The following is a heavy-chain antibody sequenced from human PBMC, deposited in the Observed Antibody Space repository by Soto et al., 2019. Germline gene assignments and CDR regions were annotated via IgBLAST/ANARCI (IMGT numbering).Heavy chain of an antibody. Sequence: SEILSLTCTVSGGSISSYYWSWLRQPPGKGLEWIGYIYYSGSTNYNPSLKSRVTISVDTSKNQFSLKLSSVTAADTAVYYCERRIAVAGTGWYFDYWGQGTLVNVSS. CDR3: ERRIAVAGTGWYFDY. CDR2: IYYSGST. CDR1: GGSISSYY. D-gene: IGHD6-19*01. V-gene: IGHV4-59*01. J-gene: IGHJ4*02.